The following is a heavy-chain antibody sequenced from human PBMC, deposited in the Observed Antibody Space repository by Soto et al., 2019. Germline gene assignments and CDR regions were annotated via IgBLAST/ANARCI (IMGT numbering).Heavy chain of an antibody. D-gene: IGHD4-4*01. CDR1: GASMTGASMSSYY. Sequence: QVQLQESGPGLVKPSETLSLTCTVSGASMTGASMSSYYWSWIRQPPGKGLEWIGYIYYTGSTDYNPSLKSRITISVDTSNNQFSLKLNSVTSADTAVYYCAGASIRGGNSASHYAMDVWGQGTTVTVSS. CDR2: IYYTGST. J-gene: IGHJ6*02. CDR3: AGASIRGGNSASHYAMDV. V-gene: IGHV4-61*01.